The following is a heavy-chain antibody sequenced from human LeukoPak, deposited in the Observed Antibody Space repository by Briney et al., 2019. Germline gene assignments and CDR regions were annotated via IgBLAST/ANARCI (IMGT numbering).Heavy chain of an antibody. J-gene: IGHJ4*02. D-gene: IGHD2-15*01. CDR2: IYYSGST. Sequence: SETLSLTCTVSGGSISSGDYYWSWIRQPPGKGLEWIGYIYYSGSTSYNPSLKSRVTMSVDTSKNQFSLKLSSVTAADTAVYYCARQLPQRYCSGGSCLIDYWGQGTLVTVSS. V-gene: IGHV4-61*08. CDR1: GGSISSGDYY. CDR3: ARQLPQRYCSGGSCLIDY.